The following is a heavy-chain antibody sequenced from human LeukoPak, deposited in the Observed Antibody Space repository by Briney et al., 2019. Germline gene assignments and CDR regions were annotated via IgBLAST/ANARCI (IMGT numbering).Heavy chain of an antibody. CDR1: GYTFTGYY. J-gene: IGHJ4*02. CDR3: ASFIRLDLGDHDY. CDR2: INPNSGGT. D-gene: IGHD1-26*01. V-gene: IGHV1-2*02. Sequence: ASVKVSCKASGYTFTGYYMHWVRQAPGQGLEWMGWINPNSGGTNYAQKFRGRVTMTRDTSISTAYMELSGLRSDDTAVYYCASFIRLDLGDHDYWGQGTLVTVSS.